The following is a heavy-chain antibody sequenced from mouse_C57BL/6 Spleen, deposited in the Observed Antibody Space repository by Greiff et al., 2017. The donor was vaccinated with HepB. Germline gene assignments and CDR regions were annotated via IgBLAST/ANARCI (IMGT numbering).Heavy chain of an antibody. D-gene: IGHD1-1*01. J-gene: IGHJ2*01. Sequence: VQLQQPGAELVKPGASVKLSCKASGYTFTSYWMQWVKQRPGQGLEWIGEIDPSDSYTNYNQKFKGKATLTVDTSSSTAYMQLSSLTSEDSAVYYCARSQGYYGYWGQGTTLTVSS. V-gene: IGHV1-50*01. CDR2: IDPSDSYT. CDR1: GYTFTSYW. CDR3: ARSQGYYGY.